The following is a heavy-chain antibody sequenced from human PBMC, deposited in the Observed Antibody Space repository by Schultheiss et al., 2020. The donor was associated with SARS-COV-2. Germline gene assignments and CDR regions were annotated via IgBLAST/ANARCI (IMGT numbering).Heavy chain of an antibody. D-gene: IGHD6-19*01. Sequence: GGSLRLSCKGSGYSFTSYWIGWVRQMPGKGLEWMGIIYPGDYDTIYSPSFQGQVTISADKSISTAYLQWSSLKASDTAMYYCARSETGISGWYDYWGQGTLVTVAS. CDR1: GYSFTSYW. CDR3: ARSETGISGWYDY. J-gene: IGHJ4*02. CDR2: IYPGDYDT. V-gene: IGHV5-51*01.